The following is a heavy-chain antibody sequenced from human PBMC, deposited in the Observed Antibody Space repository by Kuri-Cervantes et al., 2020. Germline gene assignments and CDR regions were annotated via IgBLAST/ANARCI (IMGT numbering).Heavy chain of an antibody. D-gene: IGHD1-26*01. Sequence: GESLKISCAASGLTFNTAWMSWVRQAPGKGLEWVGRIKSKTDGGTTDYAAPVKGRFTISRDVSKNTLYLQMNSLKTEDTAVYYCTTALRRGSSNWGQGTLVTVSS. CDR1: GLTFNTAW. J-gene: IGHJ4*02. CDR2: IKSKTDGGTT. CDR3: TTALRRGSSN. V-gene: IGHV3-15*01.